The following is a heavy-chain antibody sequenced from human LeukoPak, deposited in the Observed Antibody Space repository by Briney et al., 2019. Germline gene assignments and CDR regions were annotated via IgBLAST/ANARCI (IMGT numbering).Heavy chain of an antibody. J-gene: IGHJ3*02. CDR3: ARMARGFPDAFDI. V-gene: IGHV3-21*01. Sequence: GGSLRLSCAASGFTFSSYGMHWVRQAPGKGLEWVSSISSSSSYIYYADSVKGRFTISRDNAKNSLYLQMNSLRAEDTAVYYCARMARGFPDAFDIWGQGTMVTVSS. D-gene: IGHD5-12*01. CDR1: GFTFSSYG. CDR2: ISSSSSYI.